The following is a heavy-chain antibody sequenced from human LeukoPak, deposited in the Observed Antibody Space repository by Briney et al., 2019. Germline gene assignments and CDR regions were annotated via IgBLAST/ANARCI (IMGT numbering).Heavy chain of an antibody. CDR2: INSDGSST. CDR3: ARLRGIAARVGLDY. CDR1: GFTFSSYW. D-gene: IGHD6-6*01. V-gene: IGHV3-74*01. Sequence: EGSLRLSCAASGFTFSSYWMHWVRQAPGKGLVWVSRINSDGSSTSYADSVKGRFTISRDNAKNTLYLQMNSLRAEDTAVYYCARLRGIAARVGLDYWGQGTLVTVSS. J-gene: IGHJ4*02.